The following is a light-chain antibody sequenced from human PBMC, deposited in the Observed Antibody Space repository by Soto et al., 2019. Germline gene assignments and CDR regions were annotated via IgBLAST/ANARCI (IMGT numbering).Light chain of an antibody. Sequence: EIVMTQSPSTLSVSPGDRAALSCRASVSVSSRLAWYQQKPGQAPKLLIYDISKRATGIPARFSGSGSGTDFTLTITSLEPEDFAVYYCQQRDYWQVTFGQGTRLEIK. CDR3: QQRDYWQVT. CDR1: VSVSSR. V-gene: IGKV3-11*01. CDR2: DIS. J-gene: IGKJ5*01.